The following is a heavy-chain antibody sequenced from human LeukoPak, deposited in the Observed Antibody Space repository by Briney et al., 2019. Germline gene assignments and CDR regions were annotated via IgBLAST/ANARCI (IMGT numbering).Heavy chain of an antibody. CDR2: INPNSGGT. CDR1: GYTFTSYG. V-gene: IGHV1-2*02. Sequence: ASVKVSCKASGYTFTSYGISCVRQAPGQGLEWMGWINPNSGGTNYAQKFQGRVTMTRDTSISTAYIELSRLRSDDTAVYYCARTIGGALSGDFDIWGQGTMVTVSS. D-gene: IGHD1-26*01. CDR3: ARTIGGALSGDFDI. J-gene: IGHJ3*02.